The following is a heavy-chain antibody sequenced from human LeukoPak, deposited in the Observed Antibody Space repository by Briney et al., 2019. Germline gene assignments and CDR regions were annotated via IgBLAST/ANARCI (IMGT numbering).Heavy chain of an antibody. J-gene: IGHJ6*02. CDR3: ARGRIAVALRGYYYYYGMDV. CDR1: GGSISSYY. Sequence: PSETLSLTCTVSGGSISSYYWSCIRHPPGKGLEWIGEINHSGSTNYSPSIKSRVTISVDTSKNQFSLKLSSVTASDTAVYYCARGRIAVALRGYYYYYGMDVWGQGTTVTVSS. CDR2: INHSGST. V-gene: IGHV4-34*01. D-gene: IGHD6-19*01.